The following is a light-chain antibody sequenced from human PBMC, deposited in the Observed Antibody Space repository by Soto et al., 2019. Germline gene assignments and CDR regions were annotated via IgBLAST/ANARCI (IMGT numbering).Light chain of an antibody. CDR1: QSVAKNY. CDR3: LQYASEPLT. J-gene: IGKJ4*01. V-gene: IGKV3-20*01. CDR2: GAS. Sequence: ETVLTQSPGTLSLSPGERATLSCRASQSVAKNYLAWYQHKPGQGPRLLISGASRRATGIPDRFSGSGSGTDFTLTISRLQPEDLEVYYCLQYASEPLTFGGGTKVEI.